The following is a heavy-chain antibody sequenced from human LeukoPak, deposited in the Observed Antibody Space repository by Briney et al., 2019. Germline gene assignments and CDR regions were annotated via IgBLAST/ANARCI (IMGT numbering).Heavy chain of an antibody. CDR3: ARRTYYYDSSGHPYWYFDL. D-gene: IGHD3-22*01. J-gene: IGHJ2*01. Sequence: SETLSLTCTVSGVSISSSSYYWGWIRQPPGKGLEWIGTIYYSESTYYNPSLKSRLTMSVDTSKNQFSLKLSSVTVADTAIYYCARRTYYYDSSGHPYWYFDLWGRGTLVTVSS. V-gene: IGHV4-39*01. CDR2: IYYSEST. CDR1: GVSISSSSYY.